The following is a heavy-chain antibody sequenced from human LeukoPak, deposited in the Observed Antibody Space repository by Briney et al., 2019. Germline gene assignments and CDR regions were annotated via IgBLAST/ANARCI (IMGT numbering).Heavy chain of an antibody. D-gene: IGHD3-22*01. CDR1: GGSISSYY. Sequence: SGTLSLTCTVSGGSISSYYWSWIRQPPGKGLEWIGYIFYSGSTNYNPPLKGRVTISVDTSKNQFSLNLSSVTAADTAVYYCARALYYYDSSGPLPLKWGQGTLVTVSS. CDR3: ARALYYYDSSGPLPLK. J-gene: IGHJ4*02. V-gene: IGHV4-59*01. CDR2: IFYSGST.